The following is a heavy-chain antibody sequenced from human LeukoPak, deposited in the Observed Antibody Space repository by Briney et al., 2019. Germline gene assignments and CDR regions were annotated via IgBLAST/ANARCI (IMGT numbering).Heavy chain of an antibody. CDR1: GDSINSSNW. CDR2: IYHSGST. D-gene: IGHD1-26*01. V-gene: IGHV4-4*02. J-gene: IGHJ4*02. CDR3: TRVGVEATEFDY. Sequence: SGTLSLTCAVSGDSINSSNWWSWVRQPPGQGLEWIGEIYHSGSTNYNPSLKSRVTLSIDKSQNQFSLKLNSVTAADTAVYYCTRVGVEATEFDYWGQGTLVTVSS.